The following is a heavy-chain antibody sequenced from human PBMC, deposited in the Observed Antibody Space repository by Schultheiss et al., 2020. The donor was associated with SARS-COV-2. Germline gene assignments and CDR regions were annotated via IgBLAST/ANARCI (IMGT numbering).Heavy chain of an antibody. V-gene: IGHV4-38-2*01. CDR3: ARIGMVRAVRDAFDT. CDR2: IYHSGPT. CDR1: GGSISSSNW. J-gene: IGHJ3*02. Sequence: SETLSLTCAVYGGSISSSNWWSWIRQPPGKGLEWIGSIYHSGPTYYNPSLKSRVTISVDTSKNQFSLRLSSVTAADTALYYCARIGMVRAVRDAFDTWGQGTMVTVSS. D-gene: IGHD3-10*01.